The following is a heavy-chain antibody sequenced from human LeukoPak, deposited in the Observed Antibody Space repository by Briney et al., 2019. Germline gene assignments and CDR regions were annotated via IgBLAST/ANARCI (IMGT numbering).Heavy chain of an antibody. CDR3: VRVRHGDSFDF. Sequence: GGSLGLSCEASGFTFSSLYMDWVRQAPGKGLEWVGRIRNKAADYSTDYASSVKGRFTISRDDSRNSLYLQMSSLKSEDTALYYCVRVRHGDSFDFWGQGTLVTVSS. CDR2: IRNKAADYST. V-gene: IGHV3-72*01. CDR1: GFTFSSLY. J-gene: IGHJ4*02. D-gene: IGHD4-17*01.